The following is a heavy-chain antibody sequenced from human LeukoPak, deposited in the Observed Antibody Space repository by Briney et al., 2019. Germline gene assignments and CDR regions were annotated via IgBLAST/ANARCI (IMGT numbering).Heavy chain of an antibody. J-gene: IGHJ4*02. CDR1: GGSISSYY. CDR3: ARGIHYYDSSGYYFVFDY. CDR2: IYTSGST. Sequence: SETLSLTCTVSGGSISSYYWSWIRQPAGKGLEWIGRIYTSGSTNYNPSLKSRVTMSVDTSKNQFSLKLSSVTAADTAVYYCARGIHYYDSSGYYFVFDYWGQGTLVTVSS. V-gene: IGHV4-4*07. D-gene: IGHD3-22*01.